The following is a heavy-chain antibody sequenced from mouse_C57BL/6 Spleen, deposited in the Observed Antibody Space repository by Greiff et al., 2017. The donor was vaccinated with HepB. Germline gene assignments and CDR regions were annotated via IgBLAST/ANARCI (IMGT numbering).Heavy chain of an antibody. J-gene: IGHJ4*01. CDR2: IWTGGGT. V-gene: IGHV2-9-1*01. Sequence: VQVVESGPGLVAPSQSLSITCTVSGFSLTSYAISWVRQPPGKGLEWLGVIWTGGGTNYNSALKSRLSISKDNSKSQVFLKMNSLQTDDTARYYCARKDIRDSNYAMDYWGQGTSVTVSS. CDR1: GFSLTSYA. CDR3: ARKDIRDSNYAMDY. D-gene: IGHD1-3*01.